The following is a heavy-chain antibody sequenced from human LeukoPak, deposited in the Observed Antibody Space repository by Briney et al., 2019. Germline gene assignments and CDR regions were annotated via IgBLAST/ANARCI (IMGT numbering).Heavy chain of an antibody. Sequence: GRSLRLSCAASGFTFSSYGMHWVRQAPGKGLEWVTVISYDGSNKYYADSVKGRFTISRDNSKNTLYLQMNSLRAEDTAVYYCAKDRNSGSYYSPFDYWGQGTLVTVSS. CDR2: ISYDGSNK. V-gene: IGHV3-30*18. J-gene: IGHJ4*02. D-gene: IGHD1-26*01. CDR1: GFTFSSYG. CDR3: AKDRNSGSYYSPFDY.